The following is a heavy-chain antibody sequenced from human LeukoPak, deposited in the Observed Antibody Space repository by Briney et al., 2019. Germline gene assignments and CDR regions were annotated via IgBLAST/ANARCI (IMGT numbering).Heavy chain of an antibody. V-gene: IGHV1-24*01. D-gene: IGHD3-10*01. CDR1: GYTLTELS. CDR2: FDPEDVET. J-gene: IGHJ4*02. CDR3: ATGPMVRGSYFDY. Sequence: ASVKVSCKVSGYTLTELSMHWVRQAPGKGLEWMGGFDPEDVETMYAQKFQGRVTITEDTFTDTAYMELGSLRSQATAVYYCATGPMVRGSYFDYWAQGTLVTASS.